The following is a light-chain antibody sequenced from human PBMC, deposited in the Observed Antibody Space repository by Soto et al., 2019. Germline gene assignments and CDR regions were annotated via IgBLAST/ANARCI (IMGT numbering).Light chain of an antibody. Sequence: QSVLTQPASVSGSPGQSITISCTGTNSDVGSYNFVSWYQQDPGKAPKLMIYEDSKRPSGVSNRFSGSKSGNTASLTISGLQAEDEADYHCCSYAGSRTYVFGTGTKVTVL. V-gene: IGLV2-23*01. J-gene: IGLJ1*01. CDR1: NSDVGSYNF. CDR3: CSYAGSRTYV. CDR2: EDS.